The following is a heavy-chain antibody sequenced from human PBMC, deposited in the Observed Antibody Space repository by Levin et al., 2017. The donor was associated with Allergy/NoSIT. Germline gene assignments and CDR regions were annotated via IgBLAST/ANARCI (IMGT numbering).Heavy chain of an antibody. CDR2: IYYSGNT. CDR1: GGSVSSSSYY. D-gene: IGHD4-17*01. V-gene: IGHV4-39*01. Sequence: SETLSLTCTVSGGSVSSSSYYWGWIRQPPGKGLEWIGSIYYSGNTYYNSSLKGRVAISVDTSKNQFSLKLSSVTAADTAVYYCARTITVTQTYWYFDLWGRGTLVTVSS. J-gene: IGHJ2*01. CDR3: ARTITVTQTYWYFDL.